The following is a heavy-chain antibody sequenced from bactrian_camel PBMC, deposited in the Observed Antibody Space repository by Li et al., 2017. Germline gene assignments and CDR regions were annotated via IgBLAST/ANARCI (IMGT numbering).Heavy chain of an antibody. J-gene: IGHJ6*01. CDR1: GATYSRRC. CDR2: ADADRRT. V-gene: IGHV3S1*01. Sequence: VQLVESGGGSVQAGGSLILSCSFSGATYSRRCMAWFRQVPGKGREAVAAADADRRTIYGDFVEGRFTIDRDNAKNTPYLQLNSLKTEDTAMYYCAKERFPGWLAAEFGYWGLGTQVTVS. D-gene: IGHD1*01. CDR3: AKERFPGWLAAEFGY.